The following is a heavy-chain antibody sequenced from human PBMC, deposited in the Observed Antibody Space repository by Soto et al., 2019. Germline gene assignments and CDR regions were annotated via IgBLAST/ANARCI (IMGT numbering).Heavy chain of an antibody. Sequence: QVHLVQSGTEVKKPGSSVKVSCKASGGTFSSSGFSWVRQAPGQGLEWMGMIVPSLDTTNYAQKFKARVTITADEVTRTAYMGLRSLRAEDTAVYYCARWPQPRYSADRDEVDVWGQGTRVIVSS. CDR2: IVPSLDTT. CDR1: GGTFSSSG. J-gene: IGHJ6*02. V-gene: IGHV1-69*11. CDR3: ARWPQPRYSADRDEVDV. D-gene: IGHD1-20*01.